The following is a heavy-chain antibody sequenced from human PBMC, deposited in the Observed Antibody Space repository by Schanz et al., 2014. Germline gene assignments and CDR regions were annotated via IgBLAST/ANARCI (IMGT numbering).Heavy chain of an antibody. J-gene: IGHJ4*02. V-gene: IGHV3-30*03. D-gene: IGHD1-26*01. CDR1: GLIFSNYV. Sequence: VQLLESGGGLVQPGGSLKLSCAASGLIFSNYVMSWVRQAPGKGLEWVAFVPFDGSQKFYADSVKGRFTISRDNAKNSLFLQMNSLRAEDTAVYYCARSRSGFYFDYWGQGTLVTVSS. CDR3: ARSRSGFYFDY. CDR2: VPFDGSQK.